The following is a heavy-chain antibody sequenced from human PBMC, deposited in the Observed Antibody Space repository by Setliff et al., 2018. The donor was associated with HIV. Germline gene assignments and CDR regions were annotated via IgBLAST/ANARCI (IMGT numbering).Heavy chain of an antibody. CDR2: IYHTGSS. V-gene: IGHV4-59*08. CDR3: ARHDFSSGVNGRIFDI. J-gene: IGHJ4*02. CDR1: GASISEYF. D-gene: IGHD6-25*01. Sequence: SETLSLTCTVSGASISEYFWSWIRQSPGRRPEWIGHIYHTGSSKYSPSLKSRVTMSVDMARNQFSLNLTSVTAADTAVYYCARHDFSSGVNGRIFDIWGQGTLVTVSS.